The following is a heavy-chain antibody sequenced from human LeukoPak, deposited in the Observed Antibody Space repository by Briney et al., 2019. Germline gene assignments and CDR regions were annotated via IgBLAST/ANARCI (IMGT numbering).Heavy chain of an antibody. CDR3: ARKRAARPFDY. CDR2: ISSSGSNI. Sequence: PGGSLRLSCAASGFTFSDYYMSRIRQAPGKGLEWVSYISSSGSNIYYADSVKGRFTISRDNANTSLYLQMNSLRAEDTAVYYCARKRAARPFDYWGQGTLVTVSS. V-gene: IGHV3-11*04. CDR1: GFTFSDYY. J-gene: IGHJ4*02. D-gene: IGHD6-6*01.